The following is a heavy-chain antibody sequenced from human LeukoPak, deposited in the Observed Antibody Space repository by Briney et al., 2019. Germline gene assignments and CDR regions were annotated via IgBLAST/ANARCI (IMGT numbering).Heavy chain of an antibody. CDR2: IRGDGSGGST. V-gene: IGHV3-23*01. J-gene: IGHJ6*02. CDR1: GFTFNNYA. CDR3: AKAAVAVATTYYYGMDV. Sequence: GGSLRLSCAASGFTFNNYAMSWVRQAPGKGLECVSGIRGDGSGGSTYYADSVKGRFTLSRDNSKNTVYLQMNSLRVEDTAEYYCAKAAVAVATTYYYGMDVWGQGTTVTVSS. D-gene: IGHD5-24*01.